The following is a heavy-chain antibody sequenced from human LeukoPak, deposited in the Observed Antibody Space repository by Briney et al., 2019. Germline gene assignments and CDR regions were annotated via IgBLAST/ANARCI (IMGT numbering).Heavy chain of an antibody. CDR3: ARGYSYGSPSEAYYFDY. CDR1: GYIFNSYA. D-gene: IGHD5-18*01. J-gene: IGHJ4*02. CDR2: INTKTGNP. Sequence: ASVKVSCKASGYIFNSYAMNWVRQAPGQGLEWMGWINTKTGNPTYAQGFTGRCVFSLDTSVSTAYLQISSLKAEDTAVYYCARGYSYGSPSEAYYFDYWGQGTLVTVSS. V-gene: IGHV7-4-1*02.